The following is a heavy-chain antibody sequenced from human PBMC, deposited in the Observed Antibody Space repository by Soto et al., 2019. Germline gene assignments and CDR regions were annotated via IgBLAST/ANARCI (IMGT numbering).Heavy chain of an antibody. CDR1: GYTFTSYG. V-gene: IGHV1-18*01. CDR2: ISAYNGNT. J-gene: IGHJ5*02. CDR3: ARGDPVGWSGYPSWFDP. Sequence: ASVKLSCKASGYTFTSYGISWVRQAPGQGLEWMGWISAYNGNTNYAQKLQGRVTMTTDTSTSTAYMELRSLRSDDTAVYYCARGDPVGWSGYPSWFDPWGQGTLVTVSS. D-gene: IGHD3-3*01.